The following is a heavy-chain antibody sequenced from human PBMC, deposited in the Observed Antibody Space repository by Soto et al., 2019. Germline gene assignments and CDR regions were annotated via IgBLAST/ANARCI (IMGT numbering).Heavy chain of an antibody. J-gene: IGHJ5*02. D-gene: IGHD3-22*01. CDR2: IIPIFGTA. V-gene: IGHV1-69*13. CDR3: ASRNDYYYGGVEWFDP. CDR1: GGTFSSYG. Sequence: SSVQVSCKASGGTFSSYGISWVRQAPRQGLEWMGGIIPIFGTANYAQKFQGRVTITADESTSTAYMELSSLRSEDTAVYYCASRNDYYYGGVEWFDPWGQGTLVTVSS.